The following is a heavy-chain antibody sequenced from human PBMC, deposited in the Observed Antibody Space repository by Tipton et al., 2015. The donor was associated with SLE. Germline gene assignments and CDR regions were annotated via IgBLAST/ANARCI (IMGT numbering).Heavy chain of an antibody. J-gene: IGHJ3*02. D-gene: IGHD3-10*01. CDR2: INSEGSGT. CDR1: GFTFADYA. V-gene: IGHV3-74*03. Sequence: SLRLSCAASGFTFADYAMHWVRQTPGKGLVWVSRINSEGSGTKYADSVKGRFTISRDNAKNTLFLQMNTLRAEDTAVYYCAREGSDWADAFDIWGQGTVVTVSS. CDR3: AREGSDWADAFDI.